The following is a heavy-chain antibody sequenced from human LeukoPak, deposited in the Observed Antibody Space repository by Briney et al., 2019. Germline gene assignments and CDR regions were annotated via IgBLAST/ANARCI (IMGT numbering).Heavy chain of an antibody. Sequence: PGGSLRLSCAASGFTFSSYAMNWVRQAPGKGLEWVSTISGSGGSTYYADSVKGRFTISRDNSKNTLYLQMNSLRAEDTAVYYCAKSISSGWYGIDYWGQGTLVTVSS. CDR1: GFTFSSYA. D-gene: IGHD6-19*01. CDR2: ISGSGGST. V-gene: IGHV3-23*01. J-gene: IGHJ4*02. CDR3: AKSISSGWYGIDY.